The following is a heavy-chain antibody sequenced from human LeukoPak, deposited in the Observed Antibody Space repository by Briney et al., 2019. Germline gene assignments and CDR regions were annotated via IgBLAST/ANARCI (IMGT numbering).Heavy chain of an antibody. CDR2: IYYSGST. Sequence: SETLSLTCTVSGGSISSSSYYWGWIRQPPGKGLEWIGSIYYSGSTYYNPSLKSRVTISVDTSKNQFSLKLSSVTAADTAVYYCASEGYYYDSSGLVHFQHWGQGTLVTVSS. CDR1: GGSISSSSYY. D-gene: IGHD3-22*01. V-gene: IGHV4-39*07. J-gene: IGHJ1*01. CDR3: ASEGYYYDSSGLVHFQH.